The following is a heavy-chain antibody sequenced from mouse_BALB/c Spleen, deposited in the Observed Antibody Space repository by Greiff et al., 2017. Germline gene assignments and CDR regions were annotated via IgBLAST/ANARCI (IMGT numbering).Heavy chain of an antibody. V-gene: IGHV5-17*02. CDR1: GFTFSSFG. Sequence: EVQLVESGGGLVQPGGSRKLSCAASGFTFSSFGMHWVRQAPEKGLEWVAYISSGSSTIYYADTVKGRFTISRDNPKNTLFLQMTSLRSEDTAMYYCARAGYGKGTYAMDYWGQGTSVTVSS. CDR2: ISSGSSTI. CDR3: ARAGYGKGTYAMDY. J-gene: IGHJ4*01. D-gene: IGHD2-10*02.